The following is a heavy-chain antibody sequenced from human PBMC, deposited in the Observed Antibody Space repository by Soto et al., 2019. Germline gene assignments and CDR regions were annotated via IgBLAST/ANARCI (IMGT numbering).Heavy chain of an antibody. CDR1: GFTFSSYG. Sequence: QVQLVESGGGVVQPGRSLRLSCAASGFTFSSYGMHWVRQAPGKGLEWVAVISYDGSNKYYADSVKGRFTISRDNSKNTLYLQMNSLRAEDTAVYYCAKIIPLVDYAYYYYGMDVWGQGTTVTVSS. V-gene: IGHV3-30*18. CDR2: ISYDGSNK. D-gene: IGHD4-17*01. CDR3: AKIIPLVDYAYYYYGMDV. J-gene: IGHJ6*02.